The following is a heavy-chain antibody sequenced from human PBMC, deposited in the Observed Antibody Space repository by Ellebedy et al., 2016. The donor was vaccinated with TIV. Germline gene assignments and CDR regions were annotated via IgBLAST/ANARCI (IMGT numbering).Heavy chain of an antibody. CDR2: IYPGDSDT. CDR1: GYRFTNYW. J-gene: IGHJ3*02. CDR3: ARHPDDAFDI. D-gene: IGHD1-14*01. V-gene: IGHV5-51*01. Sequence: ASVKVSCKGSGYRFTNYWIAWVRQMPGKGLEWMGTIYPGDSDTRYSPSFQGQVTISADKSISTAYLQWSSLKASDTAMYYCARHPDDAFDIWGQGTMVTVSS.